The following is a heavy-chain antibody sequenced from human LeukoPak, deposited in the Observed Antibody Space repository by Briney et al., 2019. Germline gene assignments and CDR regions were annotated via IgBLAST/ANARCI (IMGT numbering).Heavy chain of an antibody. D-gene: IGHD3-16*02. CDR1: GGSISSGSYY. J-gene: IGHJ4*02. V-gene: IGHV4-61*02. CDR3: ARVIPYYFDY. CDR2: IYTSGST. Sequence: SETLSLTCTVSGGSISSGSYYWSWIRQPAGKGLEWIGRIYTSGSTNYNPSLKSRVTMSVDTSKNQFSLKLSSVTAADTAVYYCARVIPYYFDYWGQGTLVTVSS.